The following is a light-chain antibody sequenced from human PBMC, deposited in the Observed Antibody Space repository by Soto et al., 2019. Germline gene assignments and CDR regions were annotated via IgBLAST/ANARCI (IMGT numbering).Light chain of an antibody. Sequence: EIVMTQFPISLPVTPGEPASISCKSTQSLLHSHGYNYMDWYVQKPGQSPQLLIFFGSSLASGGPDRLSGSGSCTDFKLTISRGEAEDFGVYYCMQSLQPPITFGQGTRLEIK. CDR2: FGS. CDR1: QSLLHSHGYNY. J-gene: IGKJ5*01. V-gene: IGKV2-28*01. CDR3: MQSLQPPIT.